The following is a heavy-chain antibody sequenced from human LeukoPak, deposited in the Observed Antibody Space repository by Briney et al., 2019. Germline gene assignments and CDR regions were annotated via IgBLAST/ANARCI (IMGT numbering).Heavy chain of an antibody. Sequence: SETLSLTCTVSGGSISSSSYYWGWIRQPPGKGLEWIGSIYYSGSTYYNPSLKSRVTISVDTSKNQISLKLSSVTAADTAVYYCARAQWPNYFDYWGQGTLVTVSS. D-gene: IGHD6-19*01. CDR2: IYYSGST. CDR3: ARAQWPNYFDY. V-gene: IGHV4-39*01. CDR1: GGSISSSSYY. J-gene: IGHJ4*02.